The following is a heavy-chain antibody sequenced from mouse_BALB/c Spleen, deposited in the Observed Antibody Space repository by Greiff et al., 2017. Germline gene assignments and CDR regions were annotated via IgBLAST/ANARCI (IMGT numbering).Heavy chain of an antibody. CDR1: GFTFSSYT. CDR2: ISNGGGST. J-gene: IGHJ4*01. CDR3: ARHSSRAMDY. Sequence: EVQVVESGGGLVQPGGSLKLSCAASGFTFSSYTMSWVRQTPEKRLEWVAYISNGGGSTYYPDTVKGRFTISRDNAKNTLYLQMSSLKSEDTAMYYCARHSSRAMDYWGQGTSVTVSS. D-gene: IGHD1-1*01. V-gene: IGHV5-12-2*01.